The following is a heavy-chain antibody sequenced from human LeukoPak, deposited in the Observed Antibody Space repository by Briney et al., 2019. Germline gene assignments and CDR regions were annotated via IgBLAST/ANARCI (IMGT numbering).Heavy chain of an antibody. CDR1: GFTFDDYA. J-gene: IGHJ4*02. D-gene: IGHD3-22*01. Sequence: GGSLRLSCAASGFTFDDYAMRWVRQAPGKGLEWVSGISWNSGSIGYADSVKGRFTISRDNAKNSLYLQMNSLRAEDTALYYCAKVSKGGVVVKEFDYWGQGTLVTVSS. V-gene: IGHV3-9*01. CDR3: AKVSKGGVVVKEFDY. CDR2: ISWNSGSI.